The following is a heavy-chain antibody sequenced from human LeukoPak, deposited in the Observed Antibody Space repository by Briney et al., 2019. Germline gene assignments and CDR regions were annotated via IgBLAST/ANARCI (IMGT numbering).Heavy chain of an antibody. CDR3: ARDLGDTAMVTD. Sequence: SETLSLTCTVSGGSLSSYYWSWIRQPPGKGLEWIGRIYTSGSTNYNPSLKSRVTTSVDTSKNQFSLKLSSVTAADTAVYYCARDLGDTAMVTDWGQGTLVTVSS. CDR1: GGSLSSYY. D-gene: IGHD5-18*01. V-gene: IGHV4-4*07. CDR2: IYTSGST. J-gene: IGHJ4*02.